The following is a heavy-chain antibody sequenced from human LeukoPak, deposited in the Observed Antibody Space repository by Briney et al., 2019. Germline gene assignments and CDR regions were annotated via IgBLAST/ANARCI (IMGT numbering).Heavy chain of an antibody. D-gene: IGHD6-13*01. CDR1: GFTFDDYG. Sequence: GGTLRLSCAASGFTFDDYGMSWVRQAPGKGLEWVSGINWNGGSTGYADSVKGRFTISRDNAKNSLYLQMNSLRAEDTALYYCARDSGIAAAGTVDYWGLGTLVTVSS. J-gene: IGHJ4*02. V-gene: IGHV3-20*04. CDR2: INWNGGST. CDR3: ARDSGIAAAGTVDY.